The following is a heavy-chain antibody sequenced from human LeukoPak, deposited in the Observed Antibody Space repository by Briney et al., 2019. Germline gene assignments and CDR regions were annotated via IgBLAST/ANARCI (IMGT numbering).Heavy chain of an antibody. D-gene: IGHD3-22*01. V-gene: IGHV4-39*07. J-gene: IGHJ4*02. CDR3: TRGDQSYYYDSNIFDY. Sequence: SETLSLTCTVSGGSISSSSYYWGWIRQPPGKGLEWIGSIYYSGSTYYNPSLKSRVTISVDTSKNQFSLKLSSVTAADTAVYYCTRGDQSYYYDSNIFDYWGQGTLVTVSS. CDR2: IYYSGST. CDR1: GGSISSSSYY.